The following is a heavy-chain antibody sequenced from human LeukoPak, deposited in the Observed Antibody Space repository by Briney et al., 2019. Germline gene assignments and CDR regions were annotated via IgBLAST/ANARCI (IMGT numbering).Heavy chain of an antibody. Sequence: PGGSLRLSCAASGFTFSSYSMNWVRQAPGKGLEWVSYISSSSSTIYYADSVKVRFTISRDNAKNSLYLQMNSLRAEDTAVYYCARGYSYGDYWGQGTLVTVSS. V-gene: IGHV3-48*01. CDR3: ARGYSYGDY. CDR1: GFTFSSYS. CDR2: ISSSSSTI. J-gene: IGHJ4*02. D-gene: IGHD5-18*01.